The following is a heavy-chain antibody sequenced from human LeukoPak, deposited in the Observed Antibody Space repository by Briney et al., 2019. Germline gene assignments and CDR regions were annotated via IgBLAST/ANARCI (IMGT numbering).Heavy chain of an antibody. Sequence: GESLKISCKASATTLTPFWIGLGRQMSGKGLEWMGIIDPADSDTRYSPPFQGQVTISADKSITTAYLQWSSLKASETAIYYCARLRGELLYQYYLDYWGQGTLVTVSS. CDR1: ATTLTPFW. CDR3: ARLRGELLYQYYLDY. J-gene: IGHJ4*02. V-gene: IGHV5-51*01. CDR2: IDPADSDT. D-gene: IGHD3-10*01.